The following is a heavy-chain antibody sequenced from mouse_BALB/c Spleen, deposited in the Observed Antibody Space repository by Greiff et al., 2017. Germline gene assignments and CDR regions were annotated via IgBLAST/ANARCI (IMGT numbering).Heavy chain of an antibody. J-gene: IGHJ4*01. Sequence: EVQGVESGGGLVQPGGSLRLSCATSGFTFTDYYMSWVRQPPGKALEWLGFIRNKADGYTTEYSASVKGRFTISRDNSQSILYLQMNTLRAEDTAMYYCARHDYYAMDYWGQGTSVTVSS. CDR1: GFTFTDYY. CDR2: IRNKADGYTT. CDR3: ARHDYYAMDY. V-gene: IGHV7-3*02.